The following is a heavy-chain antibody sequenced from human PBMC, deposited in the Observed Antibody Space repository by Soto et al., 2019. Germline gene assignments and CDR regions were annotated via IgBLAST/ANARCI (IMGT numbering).Heavy chain of an antibody. CDR3: ARASIHGSSWYFWFDP. J-gene: IGHJ5*02. Sequence: ASVKVSCKSSGGTFSRHAINWVRQAPGQGLEWMGGIIPLFGTTNYAQKFKGRLTITADESTNTTYMELSSLKSEGAAVYYCARASIHGSSWYFWFDPWGQGTLVTVSS. D-gene: IGHD6-13*01. V-gene: IGHV1-69*13. CDR1: GGTFSRHA. CDR2: IIPLFGTT.